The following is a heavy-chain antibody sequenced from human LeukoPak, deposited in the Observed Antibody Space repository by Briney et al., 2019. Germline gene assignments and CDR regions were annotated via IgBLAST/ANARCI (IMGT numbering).Heavy chain of an antibody. V-gene: IGHV3-49*03. D-gene: IGHD1-26*01. CDR2: IRSKTYSGAT. J-gene: IGHJ4*02. CDR1: GFTFGDYG. Sequence: PGGSLRLSCTTSGFTFGDYGMSWFRQAPGKGLEWVSFIRSKTYSGATDYVASVKGRFVISRDDSKNTLYLQMNSLKAEDTALYYCTTVIVGGGYWGPGTLVTVSS. CDR3: TTVIVGGGY.